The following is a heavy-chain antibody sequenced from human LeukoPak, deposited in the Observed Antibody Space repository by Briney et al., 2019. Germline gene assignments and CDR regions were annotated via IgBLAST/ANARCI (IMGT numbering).Heavy chain of an antibody. J-gene: IGHJ4*02. CDR1: GFTFSSYS. D-gene: IGHD6-19*01. CDR2: IRYDGSNK. CDR3: AKDLEGILSGWYYFDY. V-gene: IGHV3-30*02. Sequence: GGSLRLSCAASGFTFSSYSMNWVRQAPGKGLEWVAFIRYDGSNKYYADSVKGRFTISRDNSKNTLYLQMNSLRAEDTAVYYCAKDLEGILSGWYYFDYWGQGTLVTVSS.